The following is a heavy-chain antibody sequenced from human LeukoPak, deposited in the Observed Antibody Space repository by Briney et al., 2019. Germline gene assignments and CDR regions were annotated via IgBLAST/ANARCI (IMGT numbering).Heavy chain of an antibody. D-gene: IGHD6-19*01. J-gene: IGHJ3*02. Sequence: GGSLRLSCAASGFTFSSYAMSWVRQAPGKGLGWVSAISGSGGSTYYADSVKGRFTISRDNSKNTLYLQMNSLRAEDTAVYYCAKAVRIAVAGTDAFDIWGQGTMVTVSS. V-gene: IGHV3-23*01. CDR1: GFTFSSYA. CDR3: AKAVRIAVAGTDAFDI. CDR2: ISGSGGST.